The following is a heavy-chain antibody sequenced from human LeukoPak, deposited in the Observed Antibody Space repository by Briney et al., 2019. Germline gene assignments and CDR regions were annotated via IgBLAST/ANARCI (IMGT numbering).Heavy chain of an antibody. CDR1: GFTFDDYA. Sequence: PGGSLRLSCAASGFTFDDYAMHWVRQAPGKGLEWVSGISWNSGSIGYADSVKGRFTISRDNSKNTLYLQMNSLRAEDTAVYYCAKNSKKGLVDAFDIWGQGTMVTVSS. J-gene: IGHJ3*02. CDR3: AKNSKKGLVDAFDI. D-gene: IGHD6-6*01. V-gene: IGHV3-9*01. CDR2: ISWNSGSI.